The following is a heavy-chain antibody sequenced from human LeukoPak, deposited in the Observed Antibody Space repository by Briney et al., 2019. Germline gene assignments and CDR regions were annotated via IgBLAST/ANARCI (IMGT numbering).Heavy chain of an antibody. V-gene: IGHV3-23*01. CDR2: ISSGENDT. CDR1: GLKFSSFA. Sequence: GGSLRLSCATSGLKFSSFAMSWVRQAPGKGLEWVSLISSGENDTYYADSVKGRFTISRDNSQNTVFLEMHRLRADDTALYYCANIGVLTSSYFFEHWGQGTLVSVSS. D-gene: IGHD3-10*01. CDR3: ANIGVLTSSYFFEH. J-gene: IGHJ4*02.